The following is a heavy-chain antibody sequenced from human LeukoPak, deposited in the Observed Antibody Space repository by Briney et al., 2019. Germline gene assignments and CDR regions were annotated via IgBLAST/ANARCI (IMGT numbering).Heavy chain of an antibody. Sequence: PGGSLRLSCAASGFTVSSNYMSWVRQAPGKGLEWVSSISSSSSYIYYADSVKGRFTISRDNAKDSLYLQMNSLRAEDTAVYYCARDPRGYYYDSSGYYSYIDYWGQGTLVTVSS. CDR2: ISSSSSYI. J-gene: IGHJ4*02. CDR3: ARDPRGYYYDSSGYYSYIDY. D-gene: IGHD3-22*01. V-gene: IGHV3-21*01. CDR1: GFTVSSNY.